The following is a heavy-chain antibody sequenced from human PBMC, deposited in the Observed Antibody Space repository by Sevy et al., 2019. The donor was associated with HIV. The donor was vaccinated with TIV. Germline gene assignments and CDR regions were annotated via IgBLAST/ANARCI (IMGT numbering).Heavy chain of an antibody. J-gene: IGHJ4*02. CDR2: IRSKAYGGTT. V-gene: IGHV3-49*03. CDR3: TRDSQGVYSGYDTFDY. D-gene: IGHD5-12*01. CDR1: GFTFGDYA. Sequence: GGSLRLSCTASGFTFGDYAMSWFRQAPGKGLEWVGFIRSKAYGGTTEYAASVKGRFTISSDDSKSIAYLQMNSLKTEDTAVYYCTRDSQGVYSGYDTFDYWGQGTLVTVSS.